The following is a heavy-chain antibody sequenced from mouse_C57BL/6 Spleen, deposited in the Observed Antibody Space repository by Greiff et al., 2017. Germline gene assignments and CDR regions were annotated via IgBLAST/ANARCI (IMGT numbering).Heavy chain of an antibody. J-gene: IGHJ4*01. D-gene: IGHD3-1*01. CDR1: GFTFSDYG. V-gene: IGHV5-17*01. CDR3: ARTAPHYYAMDY. Sequence: EVHLVESGGGLVKPGGSLNLSCAASGFTFSDYGMHWVRQAPEKGLEWVAYISSGSSTIYYAETVKGRFTISRDNAKNTLFLQMTSLRSEDTAMYYCARTAPHYYAMDYWGQGTSVTVSS. CDR2: ISSGSSTI.